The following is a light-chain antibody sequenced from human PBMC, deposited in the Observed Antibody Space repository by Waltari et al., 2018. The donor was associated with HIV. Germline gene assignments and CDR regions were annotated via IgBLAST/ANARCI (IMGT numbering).Light chain of an antibody. Sequence: EIVMTQSPATLSVSPGERATLSCRASQSVSSNLDWYQQKPGQAPSLLIYGASTRATGIPARFSGSGSGTEFTLTISSLQSEYFAVYYCQQYNNWPPWTFGQGTKVEIK. J-gene: IGKJ1*01. V-gene: IGKV3-15*01. CDR3: QQYNNWPPWT. CDR2: GAS. CDR1: QSVSSN.